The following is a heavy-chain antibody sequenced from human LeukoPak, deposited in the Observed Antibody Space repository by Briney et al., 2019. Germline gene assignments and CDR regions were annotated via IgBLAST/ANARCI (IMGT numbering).Heavy chain of an antibody. V-gene: IGHV4-61*02. Sequence: PSQTLSLTCTVSGGSISSGSYYWSCIRQPAGKGLEWIGRIYTSGSTTYNSSLKSRVTISLDTSKNHFSLRLSSVTAADTAVYYCARQTGSGLFSLPGGQGTLVTVSS. CDR1: GGSISSGSYY. J-gene: IGHJ4*02. D-gene: IGHD3-10*01. CDR2: IYTSGST. CDR3: ARQTGSGLFSLP.